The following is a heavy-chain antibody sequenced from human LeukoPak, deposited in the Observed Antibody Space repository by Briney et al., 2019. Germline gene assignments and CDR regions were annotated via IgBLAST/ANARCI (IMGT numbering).Heavy chain of an antibody. J-gene: IGHJ4*02. V-gene: IGHV3-23*01. Sequence: GGSLRLSCAASGFNFNSYVMSWVRQAPGKGLEWVSAITSSGSTTYYADSVKGRFTISRDNSQNTLFLQMNSLRADDTAVYHCAKVSRWGSRVRSFAYWGQGTLVTASS. CDR1: GFNFNSYV. CDR2: ITSSGSTT. CDR3: AKVSRWGSRVRSFAY. D-gene: IGHD3-16*01.